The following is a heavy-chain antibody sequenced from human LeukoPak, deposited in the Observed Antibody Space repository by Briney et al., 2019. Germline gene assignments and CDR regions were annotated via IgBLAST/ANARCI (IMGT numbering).Heavy chain of an antibody. J-gene: IGHJ5*02. V-gene: IGHV1-3*01. D-gene: IGHD2-2*01. CDR1: GYTFTSYA. CDR3: ARDRGYCSSTSCRRVGFDP. CDR2: INAGNGNT. Sequence: GASVKVSCKASGYTFTSYAMHWVRQAPGQRLEWMGWINAGNGNTKYSQKFQGRVTITRDTSASTAYMELSSLRSEDTAVYYCARDRGYCSSTSCRRVGFDPWGQGTLVTVSS.